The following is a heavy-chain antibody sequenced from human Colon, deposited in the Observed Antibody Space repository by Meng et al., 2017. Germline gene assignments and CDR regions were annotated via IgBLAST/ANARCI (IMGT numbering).Heavy chain of an antibody. D-gene: IGHD3-9*01. V-gene: IGHV4-34*01. CDR3: ARGVDWAKSGNF. CDR1: GASFSDYY. J-gene: IGHJ4*02. CDR2: IHPSGST. Sequence: QGPLRQWGAGRLKPSETLSLTCAVYGASFSDYYLTWIRQPPGKGLEWVGEIHPSGSTYYSPSLQSRVTITLDTSKNQFSLTLSSMTAADTAVYYCARGVDWAKSGNFWGQGTLVTVFS.